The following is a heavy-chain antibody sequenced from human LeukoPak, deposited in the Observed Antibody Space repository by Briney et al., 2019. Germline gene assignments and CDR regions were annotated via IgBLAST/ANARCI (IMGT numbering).Heavy chain of an antibody. Sequence: PGGSLRLSCTASGFTFSSYEMNWVRQAPGKGLEWVSAISGSGGSTYYADSVKGRFTISRDNSKNTLYLQMNSLRAEDTAVYYCAVSPTYSSGWYSYWGQGTLVTVSS. CDR3: AVSPTYSSGWYSY. CDR2: ISGSGGST. D-gene: IGHD6-19*01. V-gene: IGHV3-23*01. CDR1: GFTFSSYE. J-gene: IGHJ4*02.